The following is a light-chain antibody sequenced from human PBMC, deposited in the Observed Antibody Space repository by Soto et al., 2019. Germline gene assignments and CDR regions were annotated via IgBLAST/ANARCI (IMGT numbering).Light chain of an antibody. CDR3: QQDNNWSPWT. Sequence: EIVMTQSPATLYVSPGERVTLSCRASQSVSSNLAWYQQKVGQAPRLLIYGASTRATGIPARFSGSGSGIELTLNISSLQSDDFEVYCCQQDNNWSPWTFGQGTKVDIK. V-gene: IGKV3-15*01. J-gene: IGKJ1*01. CDR1: QSVSSN. CDR2: GAS.